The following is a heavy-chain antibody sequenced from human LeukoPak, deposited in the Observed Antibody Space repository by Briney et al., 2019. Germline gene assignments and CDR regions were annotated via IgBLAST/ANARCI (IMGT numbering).Heavy chain of an antibody. CDR3: ARGPRLGCSGGSCYSRIFDP. Sequence: PSETLSLTCAVYGGSFSGYYWSWICQPPGKGLEWIREINHSGSTNYNPSLKSRVTISVDTSKNQFSLKLSSVTAADTAVYYCARGPRLGCSGGSCYSRIFDPWGQGTLVTVSS. J-gene: IGHJ5*02. CDR1: GGSFSGYY. CDR2: INHSGST. D-gene: IGHD2-15*01. V-gene: IGHV4-34*01.